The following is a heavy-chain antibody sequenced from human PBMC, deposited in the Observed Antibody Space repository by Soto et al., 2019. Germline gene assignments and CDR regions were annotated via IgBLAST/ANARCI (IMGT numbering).Heavy chain of an antibody. CDR1: GYSFTNYG. Sequence: QDQLVQSGGEVKKPGASVKVSCKASGYSFTNYGITWVRQAPGQGFEWMGWISAYNGDTNYAQKLQGRVTITTDASTSTAYLELRSLRSDDTAVYYCGRDRGVAPPVAGNTHYYYYMDVWGKGTTVTVSS. J-gene: IGHJ6*03. CDR2: ISAYNGDT. D-gene: IGHD6-19*01. V-gene: IGHV1-18*01. CDR3: GRDRGVAPPVAGNTHYYYYMDV.